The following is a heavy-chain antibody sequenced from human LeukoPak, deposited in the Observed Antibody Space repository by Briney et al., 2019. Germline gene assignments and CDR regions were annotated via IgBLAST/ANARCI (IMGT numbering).Heavy chain of an antibody. J-gene: IGHJ3*02. V-gene: IGHV4-59*08. CDR3: ATSRGGPWGAFDI. Sequence: SETLSLTCTVSGGSISSNYWTWIRQPPGQGLEWIGSMYYSGTTNYNPSLKSRVTISVATSKNQFSLRLSSVTAADTAIYYCATSRGGPWGAFDIWGQGTRVTVSS. CDR2: MYYSGTT. D-gene: IGHD2-15*01. CDR1: GGSISSNY.